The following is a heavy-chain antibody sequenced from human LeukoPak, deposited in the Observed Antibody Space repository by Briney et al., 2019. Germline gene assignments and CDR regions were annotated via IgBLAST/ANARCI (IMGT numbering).Heavy chain of an antibody. V-gene: IGHV4-61*02. J-gene: IGHJ4*02. D-gene: IGHD1-26*01. Sequence: SQTLSLTCTVSGGSISSGSYYWSWIRQPAGKGLEWIGRIYTSGSTSYNPSLKSRVTLSVETSKNQFSLRLSSVTAADTAVYYCAGGIKGGSYYFDYWGQGTLVSVSS. CDR3: AGGIKGGSYYFDY. CDR2: IYTSGST. CDR1: GGSISSGSYY.